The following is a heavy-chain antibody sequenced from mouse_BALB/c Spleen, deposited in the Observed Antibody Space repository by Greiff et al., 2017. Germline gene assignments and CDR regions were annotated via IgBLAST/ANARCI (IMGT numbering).Heavy chain of an antibody. CDR2: IWTGGGT. D-gene: IGHD2-1*01. CDR3: VRDRRNGNFFDY. CDR1: GFSLTSYD. J-gene: IGHJ2*01. Sequence: VQVVESGPGLVAPSQSLSITCTVSGFSLTSYDISWIRQPPGKGLEWLGVIWTGGGTNYNSAFMSRLSISKDNSKSQVFLKMNSLQTDDTAIYYCVRDRRNGNFFDYWGQGTTLTVSS. V-gene: IGHV2-9-2*01.